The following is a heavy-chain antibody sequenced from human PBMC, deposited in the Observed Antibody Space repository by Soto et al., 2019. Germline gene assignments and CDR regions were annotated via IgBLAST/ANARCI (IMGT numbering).Heavy chain of an antibody. CDR2: IIPIFGTA. Sequence: QVQLVQSGAEVKKPGSSVKVSCKASGGTFSSYAIIWVRQAPGQGLEWMGGIIPIFGTANSAQKFQGRVTITADESTSTDYMELRSLRSEDTAVYYCARRRATASYYYYGMDVWGQGTTVTVSS. J-gene: IGHJ6*02. D-gene: IGHD1-26*01. CDR1: GGTFSSYA. V-gene: IGHV1-69*12. CDR3: ARRRATASYYYYGMDV.